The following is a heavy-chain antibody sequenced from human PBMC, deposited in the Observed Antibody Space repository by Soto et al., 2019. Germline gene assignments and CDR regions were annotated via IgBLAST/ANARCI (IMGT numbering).Heavy chain of an antibody. D-gene: IGHD6-19*01. CDR3: ARGFQWLGYFDY. J-gene: IGHJ4*02. CDR2: IIPTFNTT. V-gene: IGHV1-69*01. CDR1: GGTFSSST. Sequence: QVQLVQSGAEVKKPGSSVKVSCKASGGTFSSSTITWVRQAPGQGLEWMGGIIPTFNTTNYAQKFQGRVTITADESTSTAYMELSSLRSEDTAVYYCARGFQWLGYFDYWGQGALVTVSS.